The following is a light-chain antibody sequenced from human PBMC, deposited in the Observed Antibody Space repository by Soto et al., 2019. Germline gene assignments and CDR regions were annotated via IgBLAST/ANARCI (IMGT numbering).Light chain of an antibody. CDR1: SSDVGGYNY. J-gene: IGLJ2*01. V-gene: IGLV2-14*01. Sequence: QSALTQPASVSGSPGQSITISCTGTSSDVGGYNYVSWYQQHPGKAPKLMIYEVSNRPSGVSNRFSGSKSGNTASLTIPGLQAEDEANYSCSSYSTSSTLYVVFGGGTKVTVL. CDR3: SSYSTSSTLYVV. CDR2: EVS.